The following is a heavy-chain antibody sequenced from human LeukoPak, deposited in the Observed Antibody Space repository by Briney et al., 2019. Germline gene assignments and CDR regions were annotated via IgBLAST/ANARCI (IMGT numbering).Heavy chain of an antibody. CDR1: GGSFSGYY. V-gene: IGHV4-34*01. J-gene: IGHJ3*02. CDR2: INHSGST. D-gene: IGHD3-10*01. Sequence: SETLSLTCAVYGGSFSGYYWSWIRQPPGKGLEWIGEINHSGSTNYNPSLKSRVTISVDTSKNQFSLKLSSVTAADTAVYYCATNYGSGSYCSAFDIWGQGTMVTVSS. CDR3: ATNYGSGSYCSAFDI.